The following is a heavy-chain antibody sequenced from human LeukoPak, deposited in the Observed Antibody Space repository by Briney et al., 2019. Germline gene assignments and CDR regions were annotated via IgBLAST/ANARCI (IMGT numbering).Heavy chain of an antibody. J-gene: IGHJ4*02. D-gene: IGHD6-13*01. CDR2: INHSGST. CDR3: ARVGPDSSSWHY. Sequence: GSLRLSCAASGFTFSTYRMHWVRQPPGKGLEWIGEINHSGSTNYNPSLKSRVTLSVDTSKNHISLKVSSVTAADTAVYYCARVGPDSSSWHYWGQGTLVTVSS. CDR1: GFTFSTYR. V-gene: IGHV4-34*01.